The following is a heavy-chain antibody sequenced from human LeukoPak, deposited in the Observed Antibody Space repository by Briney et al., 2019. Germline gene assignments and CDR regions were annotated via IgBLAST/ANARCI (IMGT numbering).Heavy chain of an antibody. CDR1: GFTFSSYS. V-gene: IGHV3-21*01. J-gene: IGHJ4*02. Sequence: GGSVRLSCAVSGFTFSSYSMNWVRQAPGKGLEGVSSISSSSSYIYYADSVKGRFTISRDNAKNSLYLQMNSLRAEDTAVYYCARGCISTSCYPNFDYWGQGTLVTVSS. CDR2: ISSSSSYI. CDR3: ARGCISTSCYPNFDY. D-gene: IGHD2-2*01.